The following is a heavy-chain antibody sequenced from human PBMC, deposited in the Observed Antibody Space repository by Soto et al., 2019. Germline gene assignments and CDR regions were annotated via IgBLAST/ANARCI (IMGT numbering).Heavy chain of an antibody. CDR3: AREGGSYDSGGFLIRGAFDV. V-gene: IGHV4-31*03. CDR1: GGSISSGDYY. Sequence: SETLSLTCTVPGGSISSGDYYWNWIRQHPEKGLEWIGSIHHRGNTYYSPSLESRISISIDTSKNQFSLRLSSVTAADTAVYYCAREGGSYDSGGFLIRGAFDVWGQGTTVTVSS. J-gene: IGHJ3*01. CDR2: IHHRGNT. D-gene: IGHD3-22*01.